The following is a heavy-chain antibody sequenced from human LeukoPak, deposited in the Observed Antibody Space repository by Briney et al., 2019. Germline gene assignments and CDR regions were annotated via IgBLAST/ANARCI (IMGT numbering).Heavy chain of an antibody. CDR1: GFTFSDYY. CDR2: ISSSGSTI. J-gene: IGHJ4*02. V-gene: IGHV3-11*04. CDR3: AKDLETKYCIDY. Sequence: GGSLRLSCAASGFTFSDYYMSWIRQAPGKGLEWVSYISSSGSTIYYADSVKGRFTISRDTSKRTVSLQVDSLRAEDTAVYYCAKDLETKYCIDYWGQGALVTVSS. D-gene: IGHD2-8*02.